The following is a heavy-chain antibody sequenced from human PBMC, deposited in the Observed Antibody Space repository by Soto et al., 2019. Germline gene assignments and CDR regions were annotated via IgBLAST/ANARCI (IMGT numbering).Heavy chain of an antibody. D-gene: IGHD6-19*01. Sequence: SQTLSLTCVISGDSVSSNTAAWYWIRQSPSRGLAWLGRTYYRSKWYNDYAVSVKSRITMKSDTSKNQVSLQLNPVTPEDTAVYDRARETPIASGGYYYYAMHVWGQGTTVTVYS. J-gene: IGHJ6*02. CDR3: ARETPIASGGYYYYAMHV. V-gene: IGHV6-1*01. CDR2: TYYRSKWYN. CDR1: GDSVSSNTAA.